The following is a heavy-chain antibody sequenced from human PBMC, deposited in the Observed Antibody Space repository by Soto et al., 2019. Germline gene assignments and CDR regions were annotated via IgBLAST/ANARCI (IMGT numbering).Heavy chain of an antibody. CDR2: INHSGST. Sequence: QVQLQQWGAGLLKPSETLSLTCAVYGGSFSSYYWSWIRQPPGKGLEWIGEINHSGSTNYNPSLKSRVTISVDTSKNHFSLKLSSVTAADTAVYYCARDLYYYGSGRYFDYWGQGTLVTVSS. V-gene: IGHV4-34*01. J-gene: IGHJ4*02. CDR3: ARDLYYYGSGRYFDY. D-gene: IGHD3-10*01. CDR1: GGSFSSYY.